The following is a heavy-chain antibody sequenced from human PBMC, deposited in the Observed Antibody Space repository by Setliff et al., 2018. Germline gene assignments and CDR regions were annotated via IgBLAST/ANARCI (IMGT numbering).Heavy chain of an antibody. V-gene: IGHV3-48*03. CDR3: AKDATAGGSDAFDI. D-gene: IGHD1-26*01. CDR2: ISSSGSTI. J-gene: IGHJ3*02. CDR1: GFSFSSYE. Sequence: GGSLRLSCGASGFSFSSYEMNWVRQVPGKGLEWVSYISSSGSTIYYADSVKGRFTISRDNAKNSLYLQMNSLRAEDMALYYCAKDATAGGSDAFDIWGQGTMVTVSS.